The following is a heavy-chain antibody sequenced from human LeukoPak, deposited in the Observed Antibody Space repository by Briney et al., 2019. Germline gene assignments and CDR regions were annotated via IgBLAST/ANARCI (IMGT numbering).Heavy chain of an antibody. J-gene: IGHJ5*02. CDR1: GGSISSYY. D-gene: IGHD3-3*01. CDR3: AREPTIFGSYNWFDP. V-gene: IGHV4-4*07. CDR2: IYTSGST. Sequence: SETQSLTCTVSGGSISSYYWSWIRQPAGKGLEWIGRIYTSGSTNYNPSLKSRVTMSVDTSKNQFSLKLSSVTAADTAVYYCAREPTIFGSYNWFDPWGQGTLVTVSS.